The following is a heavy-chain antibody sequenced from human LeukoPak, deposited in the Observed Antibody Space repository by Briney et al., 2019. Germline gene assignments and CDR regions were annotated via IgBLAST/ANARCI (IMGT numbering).Heavy chain of an antibody. J-gene: IGHJ5*02. V-gene: IGHV1-69*01. CDR3: AGDTVLVPAAPGCWFDP. D-gene: IGHD2-2*01. Sequence: LVKLSCKASGGTFSSYAISWVRQAPGQGLEWMGGIIPIFGTANYAQKFQGRVTITADESTSTAYMELSSLRSEDTAVYYCAGDTVLVPAAPGCWFDPWGQGTLVTVSS. CDR2: IIPIFGTA. CDR1: GGTFSSYA.